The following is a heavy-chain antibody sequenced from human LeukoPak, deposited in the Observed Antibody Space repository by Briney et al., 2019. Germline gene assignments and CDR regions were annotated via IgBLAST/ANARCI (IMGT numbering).Heavy chain of an antibody. V-gene: IGHV3-33*01. CDR1: GFTFSSFG. D-gene: IGHD3-10*01. CDR3: ARDGKGFGELLY. J-gene: IGHJ4*02. CDR2: VWYDGSKT. Sequence: GGSLTLSCAASGFTFSSFGMHWVRHAPGKGREWVTIVWYDGSKTYYADSVKGRFTLSRDDSKNTLYLQMNSLRAEDTAVYYCARDGKGFGELLYWGEGTLVTVSS.